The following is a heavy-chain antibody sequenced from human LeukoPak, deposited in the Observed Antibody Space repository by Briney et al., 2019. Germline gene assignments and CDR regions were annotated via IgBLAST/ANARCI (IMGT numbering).Heavy chain of an antibody. V-gene: IGHV1-18*01. Sequence: ASVKVSCKASGYTFTSYGISWVRQAPGQGLEWMGWISAYNGNTNYAQKLQGRVTMTTDTSTSKAYMELRSLRSDDTAVYYCARRSPLAWYFDPWGRGTLVTVSS. CDR3: ARRSPLAWYFDP. J-gene: IGHJ2*01. D-gene: IGHD2-21*02. CDR1: GYTFTSYG. CDR2: ISAYNGNT.